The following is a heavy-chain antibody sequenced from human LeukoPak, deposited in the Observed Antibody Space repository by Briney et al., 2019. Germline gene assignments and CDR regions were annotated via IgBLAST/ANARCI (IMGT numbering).Heavy chain of an antibody. V-gene: IGHV3-9*01. CDR1: GFTFDDYA. CDR2: ISWNSGSI. Sequence: PGGSLRLSCAASGFTFDDYAMHWVRQAPGKGLEWVSGISWNSGSIGYADSVKGRFAISRDNAKNSLYLQMNSLRAEDTALYYCAKLRQQLVFFDAFDIWGQGTMVTVSS. D-gene: IGHD6-13*01. J-gene: IGHJ3*02. CDR3: AKLRQQLVFFDAFDI.